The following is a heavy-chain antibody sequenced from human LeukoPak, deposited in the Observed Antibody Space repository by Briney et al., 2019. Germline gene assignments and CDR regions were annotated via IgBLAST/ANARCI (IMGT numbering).Heavy chain of an antibody. CDR3: ARDNYSSSWYKGEFVY. D-gene: IGHD6-13*01. CDR2: ISSSSSYI. V-gene: IGHV3-21*01. J-gene: IGHJ4*02. CDR1: GFTFSSYS. Sequence: GGSLRLSCAASGFTFSSYSMNWVRQAPGKGPEWVSSISSSSSYIYYADSVKGRFTISRDNAKNSLYLQMNSLRAEDTAVYFCARDNYSSSWYKGEFVYWGQGTLVTVSS.